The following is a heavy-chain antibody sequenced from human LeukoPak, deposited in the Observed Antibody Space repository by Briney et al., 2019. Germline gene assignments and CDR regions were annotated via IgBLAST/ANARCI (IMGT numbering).Heavy chain of an antibody. J-gene: IGHJ4*02. CDR3: ARGGLDTRRGGYFDY. Sequence: PSETLSLTCAVYGGSFSGYYWSWIRQPPGKGLEWIGEISHSGSTYYNPSLKSRVTVAVDTSRSQFSLKLSSGTAADTAVYYCARGGLDTRRGGYFDYWGQGILVTVSS. CDR2: ISHSGST. D-gene: IGHD5-18*01. CDR1: GGSFSGYY. V-gene: IGHV4-34*01.